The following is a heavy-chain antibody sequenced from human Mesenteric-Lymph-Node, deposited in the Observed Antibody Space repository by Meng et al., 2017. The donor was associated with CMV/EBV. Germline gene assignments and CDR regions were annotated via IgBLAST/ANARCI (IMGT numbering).Heavy chain of an antibody. CDR1: GFTFSRFW. J-gene: IGHJ3*02. V-gene: IGHV3-66*02. D-gene: IGHD1-26*01. CDR2: IYSGGST. CDR3: ARTVGDAFDI. Sequence: GGSLRLSCAASGFTFSRFWMSWVRQAPGKGLEWVSVIYSGGSTYYADSVKGRFTISRDNSKNTLYLQMNSLRAEDTAVYYCARTVGDAFDIWGQGTMVTVSS.